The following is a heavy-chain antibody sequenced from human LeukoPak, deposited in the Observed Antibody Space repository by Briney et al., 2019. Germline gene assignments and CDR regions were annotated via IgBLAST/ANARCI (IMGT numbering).Heavy chain of an antibody. CDR3: AKGHSSGWYSLDY. CDR1: EFSVGSNY. V-gene: IGHV3-66*01. Sequence: PGGSLRLSCAASEFSVGSNYMTWVRQAPGKGLEWVSLIYSGGSTYYADSVKGRFTISRDNSKNTLYLQMNSLRAEDTAVYYCAKGHSSGWYSLDYWGLGTRVTVSS. D-gene: IGHD6-19*01. CDR2: IYSGGST. J-gene: IGHJ4*02.